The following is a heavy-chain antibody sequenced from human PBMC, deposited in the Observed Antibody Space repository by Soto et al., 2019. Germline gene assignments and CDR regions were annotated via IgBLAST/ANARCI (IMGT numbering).Heavy chain of an antibody. CDR1: GFTFSSYG. V-gene: IGHV3-30*18. CDR2: ISYDGSNK. Sequence: PGGSLRLSCAASGFTFSSYGMHWVRQAPGKGLEWVAVISYDGSNKYYADSVKGRFTISRDNSKNTLYLQMNSLRAEDTAVYYCAKGAKRTGTTTYWGQGTLVTVSS. J-gene: IGHJ4*02. D-gene: IGHD1-1*01. CDR3: AKGAKRTGTTTY.